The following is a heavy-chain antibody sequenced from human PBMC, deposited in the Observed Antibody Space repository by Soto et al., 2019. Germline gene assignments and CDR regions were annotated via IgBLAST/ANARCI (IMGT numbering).Heavy chain of an antibody. D-gene: IGHD6-19*01. CDR3: ARHEGSGWYDYYYYGIDV. Sequence: PSETLSLTCTVSGGSISSSSYYWGWIRQPPGKGLEWIGSIYYGGSTYYNPSLKSRVTISVDTSKNQFSLKLSSVTAADTAVYYCARHEGSGWYDYYYYGIDVWGQGTTVTVSS. CDR1: GGSISSSSYY. J-gene: IGHJ6*02. V-gene: IGHV4-39*01. CDR2: IYYGGST.